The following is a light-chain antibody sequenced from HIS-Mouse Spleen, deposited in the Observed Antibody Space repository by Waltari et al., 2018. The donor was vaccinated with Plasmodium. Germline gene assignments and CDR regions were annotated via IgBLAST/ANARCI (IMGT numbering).Light chain of an antibody. CDR3: QQYNSYSWT. CDR1: QSISSW. Sequence: DIQMTQSPSTLSASVGDRVTITCRASQSISSWFAWYKQKPGKAPKLLIYKASILESGVPSRFSGSGSGTEFTLTISSLQPDDFATYYCQQYNSYSWTFGQGTKVEIK. V-gene: IGKV1-5*03. J-gene: IGKJ1*01. CDR2: KAS.